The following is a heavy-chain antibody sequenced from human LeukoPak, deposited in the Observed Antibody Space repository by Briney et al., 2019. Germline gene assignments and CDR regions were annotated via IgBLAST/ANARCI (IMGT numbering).Heavy chain of an antibody. J-gene: IGHJ4*02. Sequence: QPGGTLRLSCAASGFTFSSYGMSRVRQAPGKGLEWVSAIYSGGSTYYADSVKGRFTISRDNSKNTLYLQMNSLRAEDTAVYYCARNIPYFDYWGQGTLVTVSS. D-gene: IGHD2/OR15-2a*01. CDR3: ARNIPYFDY. CDR1: GFTFSSYG. CDR2: IYSGGST. V-gene: IGHV3-53*01.